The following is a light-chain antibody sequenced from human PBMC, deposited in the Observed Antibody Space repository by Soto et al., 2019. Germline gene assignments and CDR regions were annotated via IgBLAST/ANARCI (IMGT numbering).Light chain of an antibody. J-gene: IGLJ2*01. Sequence: QSVLTQPPSVSGAPGQRVTISCTGSSSNIGAGYDVHWYQQLPGTAPKLLIYGNSNRPSGVPDRFSGSKSGTSASLAFTGLQAEDEADYYCQSYDSSLSGYVVFGGGTKVTVL. V-gene: IGLV1-40*01. CDR2: GNS. CDR3: QSYDSSLSGYVV. CDR1: SSNIGAGYD.